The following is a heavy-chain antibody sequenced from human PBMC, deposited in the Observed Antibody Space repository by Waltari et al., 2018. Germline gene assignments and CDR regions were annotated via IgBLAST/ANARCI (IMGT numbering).Heavy chain of an antibody. V-gene: IGHV4-31*03. J-gene: IGHJ4*02. D-gene: IGHD7-27*01. CDR3: ARADPWGSPEYYFDY. CDR1: GGSIHSGGYY. Sequence: QVQLQESGPGLVKPSQTLSLTCTVSGGSIHSGGYYWSLIRQHPGKGLEWIGYIYYSGSTYYNPSLKSRVTISVDTSKNQFSLKLSSVTAADTAVYYCARADPWGSPEYYFDYWGQGTLVTVSS. CDR2: IYYSGST.